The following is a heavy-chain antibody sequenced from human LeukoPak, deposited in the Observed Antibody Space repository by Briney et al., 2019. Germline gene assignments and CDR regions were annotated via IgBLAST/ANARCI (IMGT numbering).Heavy chain of an antibody. CDR3: ARDDTVTTRVGFID. Sequence: SGGSLRLSCVVSGFTFSSYAMSWVRQAPGKGLEWVSAISGSGDSTYYADSVKGRFTISRDNSKNTLYLQMNSLRVEDTAVYYCARDDTVTTRVGFIDWGQGTLVTVSS. CDR2: ISGSGDST. V-gene: IGHV3-23*01. J-gene: IGHJ4*02. D-gene: IGHD4-17*01. CDR1: GFTFSSYA.